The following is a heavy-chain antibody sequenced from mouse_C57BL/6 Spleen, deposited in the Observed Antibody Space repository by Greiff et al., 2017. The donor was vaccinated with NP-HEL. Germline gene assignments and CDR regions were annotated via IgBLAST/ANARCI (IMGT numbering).Heavy chain of an antibody. D-gene: IGHD2-5*01. J-gene: IGHJ3*01. V-gene: IGHV1-55*01. CDR2: IYPGSGST. CDR1: GYTFTSYW. CDR3: ARDYSNYVRYWFAY. Sequence: QVQLQQPGAELVKPGASVKMSCKASGYTFTSYWITWVKQRPGQGLEWIGDIYPGSGSTNYNEKFKSKATLTVDTSSSTAYMQLSSLTSEDCAVYYCARDYSNYVRYWFAYWGQGTLVTVSA.